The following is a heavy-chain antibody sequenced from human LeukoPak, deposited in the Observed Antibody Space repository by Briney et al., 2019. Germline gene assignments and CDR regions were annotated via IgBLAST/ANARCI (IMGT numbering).Heavy chain of an antibody. CDR3: ASHSHELNYYYMDV. J-gene: IGHJ6*03. D-gene: IGHD1-1*01. Sequence: QSGGSLRLSCAASGFTFSSYAMSWVRQAPGKGLEWVSAISGSGGSTYYADSVKGRFTISRDNSKNTLYLQMNSLRAEDTAVYYCASHSHELNYYYMDVWGKGTTVTISS. CDR2: ISGSGGST. CDR1: GFTFSSYA. V-gene: IGHV3-23*01.